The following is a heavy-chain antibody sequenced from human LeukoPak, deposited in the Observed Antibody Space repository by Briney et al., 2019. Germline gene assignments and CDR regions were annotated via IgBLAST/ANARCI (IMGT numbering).Heavy chain of an antibody. CDR3: ARDGAYCSGGSCYSDAFDI. V-gene: IGHV1-46*01. J-gene: IGHJ3*02. D-gene: IGHD2-15*01. CDR2: INPSGGST. Sequence: ASVKVSCKASGYTFTSYYMHWVRQAPGQGLEWMGIINPSGGSTSYAQKFQGRVTMTRDMSTSTVYMELSSLRSEDTAVYYCARDGAYCSGGSCYSDAFDIWGQGTMVTVSS. CDR1: GYTFTSYY.